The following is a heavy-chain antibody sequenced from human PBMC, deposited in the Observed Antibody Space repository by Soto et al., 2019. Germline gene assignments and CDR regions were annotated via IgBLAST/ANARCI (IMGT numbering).Heavy chain of an antibody. CDR3: ASRDPGTSVDY. CDR2: IYRTGST. CDR1: GGSFTINDW. J-gene: IGHJ4*02. V-gene: IGHV4-4*02. Sequence: SESLSLTCAVSGGSFTINDWCAWVRQPPGQGLEWIGEIYRTGSTNYNPSLKSRVTISLDKSENQFSLKVTSLTAADTAVYYCASRDPGTSVDYWGQRTLVTVSS. D-gene: IGHD1-7*01.